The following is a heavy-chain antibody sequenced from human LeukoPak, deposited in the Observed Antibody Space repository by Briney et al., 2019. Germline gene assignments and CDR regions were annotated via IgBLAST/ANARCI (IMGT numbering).Heavy chain of an antibody. CDR2: IIPIFGTA. J-gene: IGHJ6*03. Sequence: GASVKVSCKASGYTFTSYGISWVRQAPGQGLEWMGGIIPIFGTANYAQKFQGRVTITADESTSTAYMELSSLRSEDTAVYYCARAPERGYYYYYYMDVWGKGTTVTISS. CDR1: GYTFTSYG. CDR3: ARAPERGYYYYYYMDV. D-gene: IGHD3-10*01. V-gene: IGHV1-69*13.